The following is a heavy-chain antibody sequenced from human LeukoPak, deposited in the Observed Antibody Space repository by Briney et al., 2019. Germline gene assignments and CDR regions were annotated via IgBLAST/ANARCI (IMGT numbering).Heavy chain of an antibody. CDR3: ARVKADTSCYDF. J-gene: IGHJ4*02. D-gene: IGHD2-2*01. V-gene: IGHV4-4*02. Sequence: SETLSLTCTVSGGSINSNKWWSWVRQPPGKGLEWIGEIYHGGSTNYNPSLKSRVTISVNKSKNQFSLRLSSVTAADTAVYYCARVKADTSCYDFWGQGTLVTVSS. CDR2: IYHGGST. CDR1: GGSINSNKW.